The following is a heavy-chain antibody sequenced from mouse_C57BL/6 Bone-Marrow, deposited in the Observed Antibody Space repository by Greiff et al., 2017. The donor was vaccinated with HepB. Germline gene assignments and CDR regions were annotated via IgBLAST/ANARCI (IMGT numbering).Heavy chain of an antibody. CDR2: IWSGGST. D-gene: IGHD2-4*01. CDR3: ANDSLYYYAMDY. Sequence: QVQLKESGPGLVQPSQCLSITCTVSGFSLTCYGVHWVRQSPGKGLEWLGVIWSGGSTDYNAAFMSRLSITKDNSKSQVFFKMNSLQADDTAIYYCANDSLYYYAMDYWGQGTSVTVSS. CDR1: GFSLTCYG. V-gene: IGHV2-5*01. J-gene: IGHJ4*01.